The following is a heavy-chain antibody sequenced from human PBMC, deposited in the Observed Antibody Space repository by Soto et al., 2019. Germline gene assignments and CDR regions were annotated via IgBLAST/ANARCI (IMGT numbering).Heavy chain of an antibody. CDR2: INPNSGGT. CDR1: GYTFTGYY. Sequence: GASVKVSCKASGYTFTGYYMHWVRQAPGQGLAWMGWINPNSGGTNYAQKFQGWVTMTRDTSISTAYMELSRLRSDDTAVYYCARGGYSCYEGAGDDAFDIWGQGTMVTVSS. D-gene: IGHD5-12*01. CDR3: ARGGYSCYEGAGDDAFDI. J-gene: IGHJ3*02. V-gene: IGHV1-2*04.